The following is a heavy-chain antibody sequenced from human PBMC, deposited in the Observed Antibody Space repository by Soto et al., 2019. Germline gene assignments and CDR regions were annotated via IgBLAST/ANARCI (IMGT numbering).Heavy chain of an antibody. Sequence: SETLSLTCAVYGGSFSGYYWSWIRQPPGKGLEWIGEINHSGSTNYNPSLKSRVTISVDTSKNQFSLKLSSVTAADTAVYYCARAEFEGNYDILTGYHTNLYYFDYWGQGTLVTVSS. CDR2: INHSGST. D-gene: IGHD3-9*01. V-gene: IGHV4-34*01. CDR1: GGSFSGYY. J-gene: IGHJ4*02. CDR3: ARAEFEGNYDILTGYHTNLYYFDY.